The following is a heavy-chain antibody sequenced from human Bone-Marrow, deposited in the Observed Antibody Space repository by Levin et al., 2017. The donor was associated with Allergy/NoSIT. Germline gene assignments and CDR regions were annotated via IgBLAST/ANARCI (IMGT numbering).Heavy chain of an antibody. CDR1: GFTFSYYG. J-gene: IGHJ4*02. V-gene: IGHV3-30*03. CDR2: LSSDGSNK. D-gene: IGHD4-11*01. CDR3: ARDGDYNNAGPWGGD. Sequence: GGSLRLSCVASGFTFSYYGMHWVRQAPGKGLEWVAVLSSDGSNKYYADSVKGRFTISRDNSRNTLYLQMNSLRAEDTALFYCARDGDYNNAGPWGGDWGQGTLVSVSS.